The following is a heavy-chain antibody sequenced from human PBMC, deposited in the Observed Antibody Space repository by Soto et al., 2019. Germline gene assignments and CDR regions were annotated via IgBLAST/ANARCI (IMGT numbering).Heavy chain of an antibody. CDR3: ARGERQQQRDY. CDR1: GGSISSSTYY. J-gene: IGHJ4*02. D-gene: IGHD6-13*01. Sequence: SETLSLTCTVSGGSISSSTYYWGWMRQPPGKGLEWIASFFIGGNTYYNPSLKSRVTISVDTSKNQFSLKLSSVTAADTAVYYCARGERQQQRDYWGQGTLVTVSS. CDR2: FFIGGNT. V-gene: IGHV4-39*01.